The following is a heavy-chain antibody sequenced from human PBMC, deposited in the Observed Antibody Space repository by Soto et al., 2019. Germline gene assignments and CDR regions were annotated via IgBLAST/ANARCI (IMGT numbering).Heavy chain of an antibody. CDR2: INPSGGST. CDR3: AGASYFYGSGGDPYYYYYMDV. J-gene: IGHJ6*03. V-gene: IGHV1-46*03. CDR1: GYTFTSYY. Sequence: QVQLVQSGAEVKKPGASVKVSCTASGYTFTSYYMHWVRQAPGQGLEWMGIINPSGGSTSYAQKFQGRVTMTRDTSKSTVYLELSSLRCEAAAVYYCAGASYFYGSGGDPYYYYYMDVWSKGTTVTVS. D-gene: IGHD3-10*01.